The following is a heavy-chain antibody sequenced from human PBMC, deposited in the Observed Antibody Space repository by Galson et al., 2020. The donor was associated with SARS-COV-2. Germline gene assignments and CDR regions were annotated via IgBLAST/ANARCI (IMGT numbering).Heavy chain of an antibody. J-gene: IGHJ5*02. CDR2: SHYSGKI. V-gene: IGHV4-39*01. CDR1: GGSVTSRSYF. Sequence: SETLSLTCIVSGGSVTSRSYFWGWIRQPPGKGLEWIGSSHYSGKIYYTPSLKSRVTISVDTSKNQFSLRPNSVTAADTAVYYCARQSIAIELWLEGGDWFDPWGQGTLVTVSS. D-gene: IGHD3-9*01. CDR3: ARQSIAIELWLEGGDWFDP.